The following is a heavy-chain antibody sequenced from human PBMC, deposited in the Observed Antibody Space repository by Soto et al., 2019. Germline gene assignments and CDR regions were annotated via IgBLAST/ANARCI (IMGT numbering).Heavy chain of an antibody. CDR2: IIPIFGTA. CDR1: GGTFSSYT. D-gene: IGHD6-6*01. V-gene: IGHV1-69*06. CDR3: AGLSSIAARPRSGSDYFDY. Sequence: ASVKVSCKASGGTFSSYTISWVRQAPGQGLEWMGGIIPIFGTANYAQKFQGRVTITADKSTSTAYMELSSLRSEDTAVYYCAGLSSIAARPRSGSDYFDYWGQGTLVTVSS. J-gene: IGHJ4*02.